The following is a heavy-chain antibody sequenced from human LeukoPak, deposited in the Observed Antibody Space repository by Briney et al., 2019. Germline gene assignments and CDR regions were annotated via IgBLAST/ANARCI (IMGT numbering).Heavy chain of an antibody. J-gene: IGHJ4*02. V-gene: IGHV1-24*01. CDR1: GYPLTELS. D-gene: IGHD3-10*01. CDR2: FDPEDGET. Sequence: ASVKVSCKVSGYPLTELSIQWVRQAPGQGPEWMGGFDPEDGETVSAQKFQGRVTMTEDTSTDTSYMELSSLRSDDTAVYYCASATRWESGGFDYWGQGTLVTVSS. CDR3: ASATRWESGGFDY.